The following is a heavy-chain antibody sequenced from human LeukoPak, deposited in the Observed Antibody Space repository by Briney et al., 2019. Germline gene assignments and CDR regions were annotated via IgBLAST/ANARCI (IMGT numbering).Heavy chain of an antibody. CDR3: ARGGAAAGHALDL. CDR1: GFTFSGYE. CDR2: ISSSGDTI. J-gene: IGHJ3*01. V-gene: IGHV3-48*03. Sequence: GGSLRLSCAAPGFTFSGYEMNWVRQAPGKGLEWVSYISSSGDTIYYADSVKGRFTISRDNAKNSLYLQMDSLRAEDTAVYYCARGGAAAGHALDLWGQGTMVTVSS. D-gene: IGHD6-13*01.